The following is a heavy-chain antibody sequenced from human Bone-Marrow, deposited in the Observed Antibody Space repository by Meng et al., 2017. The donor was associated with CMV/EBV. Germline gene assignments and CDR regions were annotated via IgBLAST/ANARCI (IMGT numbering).Heavy chain of an antibody. D-gene: IGHD6-19*01. CDR2: INPNDDT. Sequence: VQLGQVGGWWKKPGASVKVSCKASGYPVTDYYIPWVRQAPGQWLEWMGWINPNDDTNYAQNFQGRVTMTRDMSINTVYMELSRLTSDDTAVYYCARSSGWSRFDYWGLGTLVTVSS. V-gene: IGHV1-2*02. J-gene: IGHJ4*02. CDR3: ARSSGWSRFDY. CDR1: GYPVTDYY.